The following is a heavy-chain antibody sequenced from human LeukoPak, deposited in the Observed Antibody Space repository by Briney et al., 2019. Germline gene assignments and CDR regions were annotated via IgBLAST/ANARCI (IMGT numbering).Heavy chain of an antibody. V-gene: IGHV3-23*01. CDR3: AKGYYDYVWGSYYFDY. Sequence: PGGSLRLSCAVSGFTFRSDAMSWVRQAPGKGLEGGSAISGSGGSTYYADSVKGRFTISRDNSRDTLYLQMNSLRAEDTAVYHCAKGYYDYVWGSYYFDYWGQGTLVTVSS. CDR2: ISGSGGST. CDR1: GFTFRSDA. D-gene: IGHD3-16*01. J-gene: IGHJ4*02.